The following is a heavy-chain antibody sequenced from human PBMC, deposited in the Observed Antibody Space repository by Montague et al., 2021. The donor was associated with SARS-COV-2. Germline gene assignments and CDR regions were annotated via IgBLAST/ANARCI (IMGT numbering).Heavy chain of an antibody. V-gene: IGHV3-48*03. CDR2: ISTSAYTT. CDR3: TRDYRSIVGDGLDI. CDR1: GFTFSNYD. J-gene: IGHJ3*02. D-gene: IGHD3-16*02. Sequence: SLRLSYAASGFTFSNYDMNWVRQAPGKGPEWISYISTSAYTTSYAGSVKGRFTISRDNGKNSLYLQMNSLRVEDTAVCYCTRDYRSIVGDGLDIWGQGTKVTVSS.